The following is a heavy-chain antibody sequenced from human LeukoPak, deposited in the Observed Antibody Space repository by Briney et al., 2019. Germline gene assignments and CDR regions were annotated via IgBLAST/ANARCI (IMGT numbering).Heavy chain of an antibody. J-gene: IGHJ4*02. D-gene: IGHD1-26*01. CDR2: IYSGGNT. Sequence: GGSLRLSCAASGFTVSSNYMSWVRQAPGKGLEWVSIIYSGGNTYYADSVKGRFTISRDDSKNTLYLQMNSLRAEDTAVYYCARDLVGATSYWGQGTLVTVSS. CDR1: GFTVSSNY. V-gene: IGHV3-53*01. CDR3: ARDLVGATSY.